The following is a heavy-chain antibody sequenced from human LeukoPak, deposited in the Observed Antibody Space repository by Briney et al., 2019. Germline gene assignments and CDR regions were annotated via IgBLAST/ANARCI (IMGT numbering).Heavy chain of an antibody. J-gene: IGHJ4*02. CDR2: ISSSSSYI. D-gene: IGHD2-15*01. Sequence: PGGSLRLSCAASGFTFSSYSMNWVRQAPGKGLEWVSSISSSSSYIYYADPVKGRFTISRDNAKNSLYLQMNSLRAEDTAVYYCARDFFLGYCSGGSCYRPYYFDYRGQGTLVTVSS. CDR1: GFTFSSYS. V-gene: IGHV3-21*01. CDR3: ARDFFLGYCSGGSCYRPYYFDY.